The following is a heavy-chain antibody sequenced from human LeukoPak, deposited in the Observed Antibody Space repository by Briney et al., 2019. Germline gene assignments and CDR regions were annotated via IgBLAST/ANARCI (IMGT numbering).Heavy chain of an antibody. J-gene: IGHJ4*02. CDR2: ISGDGGST. CDR1: GFTFSSYW. V-gene: IGHV3-43*02. CDR3: ASIAARPRSYFDY. Sequence: PGGSLRLSCAASGFTFSSYWMHWVRQAPGKGLEWVSLISGDGGSTYYADSVEGRFTISRDNSKNSLYLQMNSLRTEDTALYYCASIAARPRSYFDYWGQGTLVTVSS. D-gene: IGHD6-6*01.